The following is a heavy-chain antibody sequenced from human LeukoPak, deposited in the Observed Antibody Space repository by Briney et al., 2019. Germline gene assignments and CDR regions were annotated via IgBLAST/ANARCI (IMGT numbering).Heavy chain of an antibody. CDR1: GFTCSSYW. CDR2: IKEDASES. V-gene: IGHV3-7*04. J-gene: IGHJ3*02. D-gene: IGHD3-16*02. CDR3: ARDSDYIWGSYRYDAFDI. Sequence: GGSLRLSCAASGFTCSSYWMTWVCQAPGKGLEWVANIKEDASESYYVASLKGRFTISRDNAKNSVYLQMNSLRAEDTPIYYCARDSDYIWGSYRYDAFDIWGQGTMVTVSS.